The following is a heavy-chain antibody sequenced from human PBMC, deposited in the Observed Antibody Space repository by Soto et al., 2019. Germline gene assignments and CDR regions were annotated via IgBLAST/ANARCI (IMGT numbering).Heavy chain of an antibody. Sequence: QVQLQESGPGLVKPSETLSLTCTVSGGSFRPNYWTWIRQPPGKGLEWVGYICYAGSTSYNPSLTIPVTISVETSKSQFSQMLSSVPAADTAVYYCARLGAYYLSLDPWGPGTLVTVSS. V-gene: IGHV4-59*08. D-gene: IGHD2-21*01. CDR3: ARLGAYYLSLDP. CDR2: ICYAGST. J-gene: IGHJ5*02. CDR1: GGSFRPNY.